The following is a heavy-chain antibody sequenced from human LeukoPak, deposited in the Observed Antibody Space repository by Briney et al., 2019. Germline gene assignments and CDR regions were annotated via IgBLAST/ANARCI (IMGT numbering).Heavy chain of an antibody. V-gene: IGHV1-69*13. D-gene: IGHD5-12*01. CDR2: IIPIFGTA. Sequence: ASVKVSCKASGGTSSSYAISWVRQAPGQGLEWMGGIIPIFGTANYAQKFQGRVTITADESTSTAYMELSSLRSEDTAVYYCARGSGYDYDYYGMDVWGKGTTVTVSS. J-gene: IGHJ6*04. CDR1: GGTSSSYA. CDR3: ARGSGYDYDYYGMDV.